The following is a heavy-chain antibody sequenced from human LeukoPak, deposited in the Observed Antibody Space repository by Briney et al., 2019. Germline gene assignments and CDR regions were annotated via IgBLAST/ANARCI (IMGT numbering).Heavy chain of an antibody. CDR2: ISGSGGST. Sequence: GGSLRLSCAASGFTFSSYAMSWVRQAPGKGLEWVSAISGSGGSTYYADSVKGRFTISRDNSKNTLYLQMNSLRAEDTAVYYCAKAQLGTLRQNWFDPWGQGTLVTVSS. CDR3: AKAQLGTLRQNWFDP. D-gene: IGHD7-27*01. V-gene: IGHV3-23*01. CDR1: GFTFSSYA. J-gene: IGHJ5*02.